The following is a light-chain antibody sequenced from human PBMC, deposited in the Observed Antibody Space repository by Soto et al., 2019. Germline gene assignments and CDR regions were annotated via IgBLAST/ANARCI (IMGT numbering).Light chain of an antibody. CDR3: NSYTTSNTRQIV. Sequence: QSALTQPASVSGSPGQSITISCTGTSSDVGGYNYVSWYQRHPGKAPKFMIYDVSNRPSGVSTRFSGSKSGNTASLTISGLQAEDEADYYCNSYTTSNTRQIVFGTGTKVTVL. CDR1: SSDVGGYNY. CDR2: DVS. V-gene: IGLV2-14*01. J-gene: IGLJ1*01.